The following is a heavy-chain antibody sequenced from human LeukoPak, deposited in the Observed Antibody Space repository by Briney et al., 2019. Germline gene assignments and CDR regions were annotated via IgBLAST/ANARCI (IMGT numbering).Heavy chain of an antibody. CDR1: GGSFSGYY. J-gene: IGHJ4*02. D-gene: IGHD3-22*01. V-gene: IGHV4-59*10. CDR3: ARASHSYDINGWVPFDY. Sequence: PSETLSLTCAVYGGSFSGYYWSWIRQPAGKGLEWIGRIYTSGSTNYNPSLKSRVTISGDTSKNQFSLRLSSVTAADTAVYYCARASHSYDINGWVPFDYWGQGTLVTVSS. CDR2: IYTSGST.